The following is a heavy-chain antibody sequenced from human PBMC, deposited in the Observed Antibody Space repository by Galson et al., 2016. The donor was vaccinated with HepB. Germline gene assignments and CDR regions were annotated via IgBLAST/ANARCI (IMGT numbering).Heavy chain of an antibody. D-gene: IGHD3-22*01. J-gene: IGHJ6*02. V-gene: IGHV2-70*01. CDR3: ARTIFYYDSSCYYGGGNRSYYYDYGMDV. CDR1: GFSLSTSGMC. CDR2: IDWDDDK. Sequence: PALVKPTQTLTLTCTFSGFSLSTSGMCVSWIRQPPGEALEWLALIDWDDDKYYSTSLKTRLTISKDTSKNQVVLTMTNMDPVDTATYYRARTIFYYDSSCYYGGGNRSYYYDYGMDVWGQGTTVTVSS.